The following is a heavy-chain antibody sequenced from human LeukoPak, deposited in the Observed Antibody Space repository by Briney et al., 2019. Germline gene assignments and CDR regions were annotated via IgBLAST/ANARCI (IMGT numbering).Heavy chain of an antibody. J-gene: IGHJ5*02. Sequence: SETLSLTCAVYDGSFSGYYWSWIRQPPGKGLEWVGEINHSGSTNYNPSLKSRVTISVDTSKNHLSLKVSSVTAADTAVYYCARRGGGWNTWGQGSLVTVSS. CDR3: ARRGGGWNT. CDR1: DGSFSGYY. CDR2: INHSGST. V-gene: IGHV4-34*01. D-gene: IGHD6-19*01.